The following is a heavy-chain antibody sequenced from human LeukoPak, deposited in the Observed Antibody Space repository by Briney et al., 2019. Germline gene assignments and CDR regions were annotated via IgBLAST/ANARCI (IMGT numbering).Heavy chain of an antibody. V-gene: IGHV1-18*01. D-gene: IGHD3-10*01. J-gene: IGHJ5*02. CDR2: INTYNGNT. Sequence: ASVKVSCKASGYTFISYGISWVRQAPGQGLEWMGWINTYNGNTNSAQKLQGRVTMTTDTSTSTAYMELRSLRSDDTAVYYCARFPAPELRGFDPWGQGTLVIVSS. CDR3: ARFPAPELRGFDP. CDR1: GYTFISYG.